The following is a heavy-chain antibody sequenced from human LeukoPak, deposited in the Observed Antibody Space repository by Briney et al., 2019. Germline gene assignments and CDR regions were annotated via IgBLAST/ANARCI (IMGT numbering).Heavy chain of an antibody. CDR2: IYYSGST. CDR3: ARGRLARSPYFDY. V-gene: IGHV4-39*07. Sequence: PSETLSLTCTVSGGSISTSSYYWGWIRQPPGKGLECIGNIYYSGSTYYNPSLKSRVTTSVDTSKNQFSLKLSSVTAADTAVYYCARGRLARSPYFDYWGQGTLVTVSS. D-gene: IGHD6-19*01. J-gene: IGHJ4*02. CDR1: GGSISTSSYY.